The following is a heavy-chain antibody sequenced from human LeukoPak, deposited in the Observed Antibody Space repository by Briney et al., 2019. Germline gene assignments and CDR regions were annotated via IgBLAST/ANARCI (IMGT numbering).Heavy chain of an antibody. D-gene: IGHD3-9*01. CDR1: GGSISSSNW. Sequence: SGTLSFTCAVSGGSISSSNWWSWVRQPPGKGLEWTGEIYHSGSTNYNPSLKSRVTISVDKSKNQFSLKLSSVTAADTAVYYCARVYYDILTGYYGMDVWGKGTTVTVSS. CDR2: IYHSGST. J-gene: IGHJ6*04. V-gene: IGHV4-4*02. CDR3: ARVYYDILTGYYGMDV.